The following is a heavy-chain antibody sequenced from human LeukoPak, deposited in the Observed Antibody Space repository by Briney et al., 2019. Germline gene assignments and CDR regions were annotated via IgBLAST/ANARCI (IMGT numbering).Heavy chain of an antibody. CDR3: ARGGNWFDP. CDR1: GFTFSSYG. D-gene: IGHD3-16*01. Sequence: PGGSLRLSCAASGFTFSSYGMSWVRQAPGKGLEWVANIKQDGSEKYYVDSVKGRFSISRDNAKNSLYLQMNSLRAEDTAMYYCARGGNWFDPWGQGALVTVSS. V-gene: IGHV3-7*01. J-gene: IGHJ5*02. CDR2: IKQDGSEK.